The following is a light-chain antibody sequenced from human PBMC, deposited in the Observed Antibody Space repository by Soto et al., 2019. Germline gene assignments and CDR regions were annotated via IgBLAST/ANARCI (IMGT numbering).Light chain of an antibody. CDR3: QQYKNWPLIT. V-gene: IGKV3-15*01. Sequence: EIVMTQSPATLSVSPGERATLSCRASQIVSTKLAWYRHKPGQAPRILIYGASTSATGIPARFSGSGAGTEFRLTINSMQSEEFAFYYWQQYKNWPLITFVPGNPVDIQ. CDR2: GAS. CDR1: QIVSTK. J-gene: IGKJ3*01.